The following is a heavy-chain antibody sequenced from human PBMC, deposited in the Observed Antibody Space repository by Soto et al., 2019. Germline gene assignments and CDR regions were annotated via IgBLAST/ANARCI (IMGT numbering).Heavy chain of an antibody. CDR3: ARDQEYSTSGLYWFDL. Sequence: ASVKVSCKASGYTFTSYGITWVRQAPGQDLEWMGWISAYNGDTNYAPRLQGRVTMTTDTSTSTVYMELKNLKSDDTAVYYCARDQEYSTSGLYWFDLWDTATLRTVST. CDR1: GYTFTSYG. D-gene: IGHD6-6*01. CDR2: ISAYNGDT. J-gene: IGHJ5*02. V-gene: IGHV1-18*04.